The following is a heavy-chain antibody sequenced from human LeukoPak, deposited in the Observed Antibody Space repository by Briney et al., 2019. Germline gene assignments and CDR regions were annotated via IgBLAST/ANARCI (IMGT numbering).Heavy chain of an antibody. Sequence: GGSLRLSCAASGFTFRSYWMSWVRQAPGKGLEWVANIKQDGSEKYYVDSVKGRFTISRDNAKNSLYLQMNSLRAEDTAVYYCMMDCGGDCRDYYYYGMDVWGQGTTVTVSS. V-gene: IGHV3-7*04. CDR2: IKQDGSEK. CDR3: MMDCGGDCRDYYYYGMDV. D-gene: IGHD2-21*02. CDR1: GFTFRSYW. J-gene: IGHJ6*02.